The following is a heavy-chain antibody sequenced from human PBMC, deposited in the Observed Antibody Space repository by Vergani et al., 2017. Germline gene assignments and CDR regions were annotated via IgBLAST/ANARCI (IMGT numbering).Heavy chain of an antibody. V-gene: IGHV3-9*01. CDR3: AKTGYDSSGYYYS. CDR1: GFTFDDYA. J-gene: IGHJ5*02. Sequence: EVQLVESGGGLVQPGRSLRLSCAASGFTFDDYAMHWVRQAPGKGLEWVSGISWTSGSIGYADSVKGRFTISRDNAKNSLYLQMNSLRAEDTALYYCAKTGYDSSGYYYSWGQGTLVTVSS. CDR2: ISWTSGSI. D-gene: IGHD3-22*01.